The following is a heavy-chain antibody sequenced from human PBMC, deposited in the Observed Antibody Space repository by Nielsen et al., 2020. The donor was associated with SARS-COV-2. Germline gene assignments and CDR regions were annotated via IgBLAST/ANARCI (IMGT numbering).Heavy chain of an antibody. V-gene: IGHV3-33*01. CDR1: GFTFSSYG. CDR2: IWYDGSNQ. D-gene: IGHD3-22*01. Sequence: RGSLRLSCAASGFTFSSYGMHWVRQAPGKWLEWVAAIWYDGSNQYYADSMKGRFTISRDNSKNTPYLQMTSLRGEDTAVYYCARDSVRFYASSGYLFDYWGQGTLVTVSS. CDR3: ARDSVRFYASSGYLFDY. J-gene: IGHJ4*02.